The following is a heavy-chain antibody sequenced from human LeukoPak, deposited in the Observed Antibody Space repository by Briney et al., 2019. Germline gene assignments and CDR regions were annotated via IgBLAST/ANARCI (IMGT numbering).Heavy chain of an antibody. D-gene: IGHD3-10*01. CDR1: GFSFSSYW. J-gene: IGHJ4*02. CDR3: ARLLAYDSGAEAFDY. V-gene: IGHV3-7*01. Sequence: PGGSLRLSCAASGFSFSSYWMTWIRQAPGKGLEWVANIKEDGTEKYYVDSVKGRFTISRDNARSSLYLQMNSLRAGDTAVYYCARLLAYDSGAEAFDYWGQGTLVTVSS. CDR2: IKEDGTEK.